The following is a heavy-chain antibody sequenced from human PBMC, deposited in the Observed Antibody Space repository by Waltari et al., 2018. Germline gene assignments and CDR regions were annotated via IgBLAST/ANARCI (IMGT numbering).Heavy chain of an antibody. J-gene: IGHJ4*02. CDR3: AGGTDGLNFPSYFDY. CDR1: TFSITNKY. V-gene: IGHV3-66*01. CDR2: MYSGCGT. Sequence: EVSLVESGGGLVQPGGSLRLSCEDSTFSITNKYLTWVRQAPGKGLEWVSIMYSGCGTNYADSVKCRFTISIDNSKNTVYLQMNSLRADDTAVYFCAGGTDGLNFPSYFDYWGQGTLVTVSS.